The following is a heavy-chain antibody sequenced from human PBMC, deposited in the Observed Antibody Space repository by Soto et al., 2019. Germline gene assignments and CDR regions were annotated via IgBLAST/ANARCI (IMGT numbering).Heavy chain of an antibody. CDR3: AKKYGFDLPAPYNYFNS. CDR1: GFTFSSHA. D-gene: IGHD3-10*01. J-gene: IGHJ5*01. Sequence: EVQLLESGGGLVQPGGALRLSCAASGFTFSSHAMNGVRQAPGKGLEWVSGISGSGGNIYYADSVKGRFTISRDNSQKILDLQMNSLRAEDTAVYYCAKKYGFDLPAPYNYFNSWGQGTLVIVSS. V-gene: IGHV3-23*01. CDR2: ISGSGGNI.